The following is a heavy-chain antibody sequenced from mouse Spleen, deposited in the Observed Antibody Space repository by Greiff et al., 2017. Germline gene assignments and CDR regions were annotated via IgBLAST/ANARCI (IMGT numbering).Heavy chain of an antibody. J-gene: IGHJ4*01. CDR2: IYPRDGST. CDR1: GYTFTSYD. V-gene: IGHV1-85*01. Sequence: VKLVESGPELVKPGASVKLSCKASGYTFTSYDINWVKPRPGQGLEWIGWIYPRDGSTKYNEKFKGKATLTVDTSSSTAYMELHSLTSEDSAVYFCARNPSYAMDYWGQGTSVTVSS. CDR3: ARNPSYAMDY.